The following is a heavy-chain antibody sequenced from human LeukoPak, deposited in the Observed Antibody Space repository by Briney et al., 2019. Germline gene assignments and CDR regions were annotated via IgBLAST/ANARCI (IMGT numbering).Heavy chain of an antibody. CDR3: AKASRQAAVASPIDY. V-gene: IGHV3-23*01. Sequence: GGSLRLSCAASGFTFNPYAMSWVRQAPGKGLEWVAGIGGVGDRTYYADSVKGRFTISRDNSKDTLFLQMNSLKADDTAVYYCAKASRQAAVASPIDYWGQGTLVTVSS. D-gene: IGHD6-19*01. CDR2: IGGVGDRT. J-gene: IGHJ4*02. CDR1: GFTFNPYA.